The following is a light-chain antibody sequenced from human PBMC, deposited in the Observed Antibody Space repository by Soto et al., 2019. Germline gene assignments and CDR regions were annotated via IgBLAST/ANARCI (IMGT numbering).Light chain of an antibody. CDR1: SSDVGSYDH. J-gene: IGLJ1*01. CDR3: ISYTGSSTSYV. CDR2: EVS. V-gene: IGLV2-14*01. Sequence: QSALTHAASVSMSPGQSITISCSGTSSDVGSYDHVAWYQQFPGKTPKLMIYEVSNRPSGVSSRFSGSKSGNTASLTISGLQADDEADYYCISYTGSSTSYVFGSGTKVTVL.